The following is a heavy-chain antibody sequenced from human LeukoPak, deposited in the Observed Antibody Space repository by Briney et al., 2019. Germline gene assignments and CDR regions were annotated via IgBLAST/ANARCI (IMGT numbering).Heavy chain of an antibody. J-gene: IGHJ4*02. CDR3: ARVGHIVAAGTYDW. D-gene: IGHD6-13*01. V-gene: IGHV4-59*08. CDR2: ISYSGSP. Sequence: SETLSLTCTVSGASISSYYWSWIRQPPGKGLEWIGYISYSGSPNYNPSLKSRVTISADTSKNQFSLNLSSVTAADTAVHYCARVGHIVAAGTYDWWGQGTLVTVSS. CDR1: GASISSYY.